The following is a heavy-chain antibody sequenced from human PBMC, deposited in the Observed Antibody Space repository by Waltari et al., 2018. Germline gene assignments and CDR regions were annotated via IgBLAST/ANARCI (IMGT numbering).Heavy chain of an antibody. CDR1: GFTVSSNY. CDR2: IYSGGST. J-gene: IGHJ3*02. Sequence: EVQLVETGGGLIQPGGSLRLSCAASGFTVSSNYMSGVRQAPGKGLEWVSVIYSGGSTYYADSVKGRFTISRDNSKNTLYLQMNSLRAEDTAVYYCARIAPGYDSDAFDIWGQGTMVTVSS. CDR3: ARIAPGYDSDAFDI. D-gene: IGHD1-20*01. V-gene: IGHV3-53*02.